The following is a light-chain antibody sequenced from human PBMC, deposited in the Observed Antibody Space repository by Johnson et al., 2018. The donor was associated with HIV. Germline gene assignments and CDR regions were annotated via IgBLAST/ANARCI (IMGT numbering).Light chain of an antibody. J-gene: IGLJ1*01. V-gene: IGLV1-44*01. CDR2: RNN. CDR3: AAWDDSLNGLYV. CDR1: SSNIGSNT. Sequence: QSLLTQAPSASGPPGQRITISCSGSSSNIGSNTVNWYQQLPGTAPKLLIYRNNQRPSGVPDRFSGSKSGTSTSLAISGLQAEDEADYYCAAWDDSLNGLYVFGTGTKVTVL.